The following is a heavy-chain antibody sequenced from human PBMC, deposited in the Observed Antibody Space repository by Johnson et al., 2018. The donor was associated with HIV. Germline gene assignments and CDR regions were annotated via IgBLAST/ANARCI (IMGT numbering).Heavy chain of an antibody. CDR2: ISYDGSNK. J-gene: IGHJ3*02. CDR1: GFTFSSYG. V-gene: IGHV3-30*03. D-gene: IGHD4-17*01. CDR3: ARAMYADDYGDYAATYAFDI. Sequence: QVQLVESGGGVVQPGRSLRLSCAASGFTFSSYGMHWVRQAPGKGLEWVAVISYDGSNKYYAASVKGPFTISRDTSKNTLFLDMNSLRAEDTAVYYCARAMYADDYGDYAATYAFDIWGQGTMVTVSS.